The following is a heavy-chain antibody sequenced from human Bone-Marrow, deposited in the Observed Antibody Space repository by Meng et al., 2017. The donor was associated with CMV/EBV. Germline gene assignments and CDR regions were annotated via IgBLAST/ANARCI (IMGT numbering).Heavy chain of an antibody. CDR1: GGTFSSYA. J-gene: IGHJ4*02. CDR2: IIPILGIA. V-gene: IGHV1-69*10. CDR3: ASDEWGGWYDY. Sequence: SVKVSCKASGGTFSSYAISWVRQAPGQGREWMGGIIPILGIANYAQKFQGRVTITADKSTSTAYMELSSLRSEDTAVYYCASDEWGGWYDYWGQGTLVTVSS. D-gene: IGHD2-15*01.